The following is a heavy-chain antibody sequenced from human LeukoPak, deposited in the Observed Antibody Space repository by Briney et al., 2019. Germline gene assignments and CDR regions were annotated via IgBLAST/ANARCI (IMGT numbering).Heavy chain of an antibody. CDR2: IYYTGTT. J-gene: IGHJ4*02. CDR1: GDSTNTYF. V-gene: IGHV4-59*12. Sequence: SETLSLTCTMSGDSTNTYFWSWIRQPPGKGLEWIGYIYYTGTTNYNPSLKSRVTISVDRTENQFSLKLSSVTAADTAVYYCARGPGGIYYDRGAHYHDYWGQGTLVTVSS. D-gene: IGHD3-22*01. CDR3: ARGPGGIYYDRGAHYHDY.